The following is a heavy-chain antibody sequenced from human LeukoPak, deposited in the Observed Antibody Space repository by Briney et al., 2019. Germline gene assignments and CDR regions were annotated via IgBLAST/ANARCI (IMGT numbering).Heavy chain of an antibody. J-gene: IGHJ4*02. CDR3: ARGTLSKYSGSYFDY. V-gene: IGHV3-66*02. CDR1: GFTVSSNY. CDR2: IYSGGRT. Sequence: PGGSLRLSCAASGFTVSSNYMSWVRQAPGKGLEWVSVIYSGGRTYYADSVKGRFTLSRDNSKITLYLQMNSLRAEDTALYYCARGTLSKYSGSYFDYWGQGTLVTVSS. D-gene: IGHD1-26*01.